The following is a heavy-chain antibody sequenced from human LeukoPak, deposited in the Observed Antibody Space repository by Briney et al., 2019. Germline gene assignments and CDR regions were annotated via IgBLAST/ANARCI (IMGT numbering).Heavy chain of an antibody. CDR1: GYTLTSYG. CDR3: ARVITGTSYYYYYYMDV. V-gene: IGHV1-18*01. Sequence: GASVKVSCKASGYTLTSYGISWVRQAPGQGLEWMGWISAYNGNTNYAQKLQGRVTMTTDTSTSTAYMELRSLRSDDTAVYYCARVITGTSYYYYYYMDVWGKGTTVTVSS. J-gene: IGHJ6*03. CDR2: ISAYNGNT. D-gene: IGHD1-7*01.